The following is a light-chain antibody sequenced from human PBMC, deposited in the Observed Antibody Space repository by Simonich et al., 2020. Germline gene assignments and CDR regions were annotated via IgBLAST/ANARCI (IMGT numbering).Light chain of an antibody. CDR1: QSFLYSSNNKNY. J-gene: IGKJ2*01. Sequence: DIVMTQSPDSLAVSLGEWATINCKSSQSFLYSSNNKNYLAWYKQKPGQPPKLLIYCASTRESGVPDRFSGSGSGTDFTLTISSLQAEDVAVYYCQQYYSTPYTFGQGTKLEIK. V-gene: IGKV4-1*01. CDR3: QQYYSTPYT. CDR2: CAS.